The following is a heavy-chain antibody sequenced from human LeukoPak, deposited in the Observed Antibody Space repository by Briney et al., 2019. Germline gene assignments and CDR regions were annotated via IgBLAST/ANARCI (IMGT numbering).Heavy chain of an antibody. Sequence: SETLSLTCTVSGGSISSSSYYWGWIRQPPGKGLEWIGSIYYSGSTYYNPSLKSRVTISVDTSKNQFSLKLSSVTAADTAVYYCARHRGLRFLGIDPWGQGTLVTVSS. CDR2: IYYSGST. D-gene: IGHD3-3*01. CDR3: ARHRGLRFLGIDP. V-gene: IGHV4-39*01. CDR1: GGSISSSSYY. J-gene: IGHJ5*02.